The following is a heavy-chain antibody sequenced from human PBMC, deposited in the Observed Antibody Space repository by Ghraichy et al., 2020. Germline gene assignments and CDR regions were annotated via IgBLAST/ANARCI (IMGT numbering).Heavy chain of an antibody. V-gene: IGHV3-48*02. D-gene: IGHD2-2*02. CDR2: ISTSSGAI. Sequence: GGSLRLSCAASGFTFSSYSMNWVRQAPGKGLEWVSYISTSSGAINYADSVKGRFTISRDNAKNSLYLQMNSLRDEDTAVYYCARGREYCSGTSCYTDYWGQGTLVTVSS. CDR1: GFTFSSYS. CDR3: ARGREYCSGTSCYTDY. J-gene: IGHJ4*02.